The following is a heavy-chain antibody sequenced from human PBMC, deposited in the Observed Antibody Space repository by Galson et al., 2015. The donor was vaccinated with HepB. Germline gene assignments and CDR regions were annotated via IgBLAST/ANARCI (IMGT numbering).Heavy chain of an antibody. D-gene: IGHD5-12*01. Sequence: QSGAEVKKPGESLKISCKGSGYSFTSYWIGWVRQMPGKGLEWIGIIYPGDSDTRYSPSFQGQVTISADKTISPAYLQWSRLKASDTDMYYCARLVGEWLRYLDYWGQGTLVTVSS. CDR1: GYSFTSYW. V-gene: IGHV5-51*03. CDR2: IYPGDSDT. CDR3: ARLVGEWLRYLDY. J-gene: IGHJ4*02.